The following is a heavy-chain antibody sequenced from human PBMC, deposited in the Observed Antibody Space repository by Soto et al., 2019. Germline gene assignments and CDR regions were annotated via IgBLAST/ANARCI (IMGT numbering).Heavy chain of an antibody. D-gene: IGHD3-10*01. Sequence: EVQLLESGGGLVQPGGSLRLSCAASGFTFSSYAMSWVRQAPGKGLEWVSAISGSGGSTYYADSVKGRFTISRDNSKNTLYRQMNSLRAEDTAVYYCANRPLLWFGELPLDYWGQGTLVTVSS. J-gene: IGHJ4*02. CDR3: ANRPLLWFGELPLDY. CDR2: ISGSGGST. V-gene: IGHV3-23*01. CDR1: GFTFSSYA.